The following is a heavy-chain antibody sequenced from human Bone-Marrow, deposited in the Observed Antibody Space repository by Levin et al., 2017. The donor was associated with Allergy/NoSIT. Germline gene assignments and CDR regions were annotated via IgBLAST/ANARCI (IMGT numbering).Heavy chain of an antibody. Sequence: KSSETLSLTCAVYGGSFSGYYWSWIRQPPGKGLEWIGEINHSGSTNYNPSLKSRVTISVDTSKNQFSLKLSSVTAADTAVYYCARGGYATVTTSRYFDLWGRGTLVTVSS. D-gene: IGHD4-17*01. CDR2: INHSGST. CDR3: ARGGYATVTTSRYFDL. V-gene: IGHV4-34*01. J-gene: IGHJ2*01. CDR1: GGSFSGYY.